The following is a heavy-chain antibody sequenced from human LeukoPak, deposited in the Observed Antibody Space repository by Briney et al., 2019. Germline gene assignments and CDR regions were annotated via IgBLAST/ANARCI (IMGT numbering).Heavy chain of an antibody. CDR3: ATETAMGRSGDY. V-gene: IGHV5-51*01. J-gene: IGHJ4*02. CDR1: GCGFTSYW. CDR2: FDPSDSET. D-gene: IGHD7-27*01. Sequence: GAALQISCKASGCGFTSYWIGWGRPRPGKGEGRMGIFDPSDSETRYTPSFQGQVTISVDKSLSTADLQWDSLKASDTAMYYCATETAMGRSGDYWGQGTLFTVSS.